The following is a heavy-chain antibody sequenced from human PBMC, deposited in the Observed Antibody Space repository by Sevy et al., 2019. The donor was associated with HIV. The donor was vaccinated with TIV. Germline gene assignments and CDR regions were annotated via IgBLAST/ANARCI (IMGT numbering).Heavy chain of an antibody. CDR3: ARDIISTLDATSGHYYDSSGYYSFDY. J-gene: IGHJ4*02. D-gene: IGHD3-22*01. Sequence: ASVKVSCKASGGTFSSYAISWVRQAPGQGLEWMGGIIPIFGTANYAQKFQGRVTITADESTSTAYMVLSSLRSEDTAVYYCARDIISTLDATSGHYYDSSGYYSFDYWGQGTLVTVSS. CDR1: GGTFSSYA. CDR2: IIPIFGTA. V-gene: IGHV1-69*13.